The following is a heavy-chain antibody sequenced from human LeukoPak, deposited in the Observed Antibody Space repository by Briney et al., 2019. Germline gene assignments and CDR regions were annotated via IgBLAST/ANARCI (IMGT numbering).Heavy chain of an antibody. D-gene: IGHD1-14*01. V-gene: IGHV4-59*01. CDR1: GGSISSYY. CDR3: ARKPDGVSAPYDH. J-gene: IGHJ4*02. Sequence: PSETLSLTCTVSGGSISSYYWSWIRQPPGKGLEWIGYIYYSGSTNYNPSLKSRVTISVDTSKNQFSLKLSSVTAADTALYYCARKPDGVSAPYDHWGQGTLVSVSS. CDR2: IYYSGST.